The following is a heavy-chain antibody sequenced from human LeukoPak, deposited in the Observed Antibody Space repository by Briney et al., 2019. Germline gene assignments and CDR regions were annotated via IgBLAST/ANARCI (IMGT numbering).Heavy chain of an antibody. D-gene: IGHD2-2*02. V-gene: IGHV1-69*13. CDR1: GYTFINFG. Sequence: SVKVSCKASGYTFINFGFTWVRQAPGQGLEWMGGIIPIFGTANYAQKFQGRVTITADESTSTAYMELSSLRSEDTAVYYCARVDCSSTSCYRANFDYWGQGTLVTVSS. CDR3: ARVDCSSTSCYRANFDY. J-gene: IGHJ4*02. CDR2: IIPIFGTA.